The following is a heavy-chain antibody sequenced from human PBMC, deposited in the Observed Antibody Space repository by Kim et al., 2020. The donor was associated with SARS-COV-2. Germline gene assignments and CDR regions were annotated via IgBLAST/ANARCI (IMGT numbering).Heavy chain of an antibody. D-gene: IGHD6-13*01. V-gene: IGHV4-34*01. Sequence: SETLSLTCAVYGGSFSGYYWSWIRQPPGKGLEWIGEINHSGSTNYNPSLKSRVTISVDTSKNQFSLKLSSVTAADTAVYYCARGRSDGNTIAAAGGVNIDYWGQGTLVTVSS. CDR2: INHSGST. J-gene: IGHJ4*02. CDR3: ARGRSDGNTIAAAGGVNIDY. CDR1: GGSFSGYY.